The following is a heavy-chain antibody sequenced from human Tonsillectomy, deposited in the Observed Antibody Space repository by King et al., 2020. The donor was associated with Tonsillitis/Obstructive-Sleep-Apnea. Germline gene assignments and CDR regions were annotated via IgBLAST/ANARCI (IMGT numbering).Heavy chain of an antibody. CDR1: GFSLSTSGMC. CDR2: IDRDDDK. Sequence: TLKESGPALVKPTQTLTLTCTFSGFSLSTSGMCVSWIRQPPGKALEWLARIDRDDDKYYSTSLKTRLTISKDTSKNQVVLTMTDMDRVDTATYYCARATITGTPYLDYWGQGTLVTVSS. V-gene: IGHV2-70*11. CDR3: ARATITGTPYLDY. J-gene: IGHJ4*02. D-gene: IGHD1-7*01.